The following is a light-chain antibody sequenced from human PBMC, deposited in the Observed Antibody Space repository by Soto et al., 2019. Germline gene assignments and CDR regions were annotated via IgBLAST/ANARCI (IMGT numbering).Light chain of an antibody. CDR3: SSYTSSSTLVI. CDR2: HVS. Sequence: QSALTQSASVSGSPGQSITISCTGTSSDVGYSDHVSWYQQHPGKAPKLMIYHVSYRPSGVSNRFSGSKSGNTASLTISGLQAEDEADYYCSSYTSSSTLVIFGGGTKLTVL. J-gene: IGLJ2*01. CDR1: SSDVGYSDH. V-gene: IGLV2-14*01.